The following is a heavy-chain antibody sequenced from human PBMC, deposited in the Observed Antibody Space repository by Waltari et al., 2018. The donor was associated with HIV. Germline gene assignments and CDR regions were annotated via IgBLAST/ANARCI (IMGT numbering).Heavy chain of an antibody. D-gene: IGHD7-27*01. CDR1: GGSFSGYY. J-gene: IGHJ6*02. Sequence: QVRLQQWGAGLLKPSETLSLTCAVYGGSFSGYYWSWIRQPPGKGLECIGEINHSGNINYNPSLNSRVIISVDRYKNQFSLKLSSVTAADTALYYCARGSWGSGMDVWGLGTTVIVSS. V-gene: IGHV4-34*01. CDR2: INHSGNI. CDR3: ARGSWGSGMDV.